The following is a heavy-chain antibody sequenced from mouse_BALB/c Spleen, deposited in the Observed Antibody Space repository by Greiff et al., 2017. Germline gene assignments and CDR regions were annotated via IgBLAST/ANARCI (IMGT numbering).Heavy chain of an antibody. CDR2: ISSGGSYT. D-gene: IGHD1-1*01. Sequence: EVKLMESGGGLVKPGGSLKLSCAASGFTFSSYAMSWVRQSPEKRLEWVAEISSGGSYTYYPDTVTGRFTISRDNAKNTLYLEMSSLRSEDTAMYYCARDYYGSSYGAMDYWGQGTSVTVSS. J-gene: IGHJ4*01. CDR1: GFTFSSYA. V-gene: IGHV5-9-4*01. CDR3: ARDYYGSSYGAMDY.